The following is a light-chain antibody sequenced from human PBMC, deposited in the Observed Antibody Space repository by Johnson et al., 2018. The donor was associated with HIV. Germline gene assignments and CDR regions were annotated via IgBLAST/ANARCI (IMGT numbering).Light chain of an antibody. CDR3: GTWDSSLSAGGV. Sequence: QSMLTQPPSVSAAPGQKVTISCSGSSSNIGNNYVSWYQQLPGRAPKLLIYDNNKRPSGIPDRFSGSKSGTSATLGITGLQTGDEADYYCGTWDSSLSAGGVFGTGTKVTVL. CDR1: SSNIGNNY. CDR2: DNN. J-gene: IGLJ1*01. V-gene: IGLV1-51*01.